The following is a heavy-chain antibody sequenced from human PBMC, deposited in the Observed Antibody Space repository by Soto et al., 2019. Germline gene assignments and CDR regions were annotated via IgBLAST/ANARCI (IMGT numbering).Heavy chain of an antibody. Sequence: GGSLRLSCAASGFTFSSYGMHWVRQAPGKGLEWVAVISYDGSNKYYADSVKGRFTISRDNSKNTLYLQMNSLRAEDTAVYYCAKDYPVYCSGGSCSYFDYWGQGTLVTVSS. CDR3: AKDYPVYCSGGSCSYFDY. CDR2: ISYDGSNK. J-gene: IGHJ4*02. V-gene: IGHV3-30*18. D-gene: IGHD2-15*01. CDR1: GFTFSSYG.